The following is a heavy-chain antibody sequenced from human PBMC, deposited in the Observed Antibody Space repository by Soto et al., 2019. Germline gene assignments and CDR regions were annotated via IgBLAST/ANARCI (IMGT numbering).Heavy chain of an antibody. CDR2: IWYDGSNK. CDR3: ARESYTEYGHDH. Sequence: QVQLVESGGGVVQPGRSLRLSCAASGFTFSSYGMHWVRQTPGKGLEWVAAIWYDGSNKYYADSVKGRFTISRDNSKNTLYLQMNSLRAEDTAVYYCARESYTEYGHDHWGQGTLVTVSS. CDR1: GFTFSSYG. D-gene: IGHD6-6*01. J-gene: IGHJ4*02. V-gene: IGHV3-33*01.